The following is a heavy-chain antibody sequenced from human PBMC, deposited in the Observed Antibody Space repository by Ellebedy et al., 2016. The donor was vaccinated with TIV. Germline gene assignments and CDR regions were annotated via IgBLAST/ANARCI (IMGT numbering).Heavy chain of an antibody. CDR1: GGSVSSTRYY. J-gene: IGHJ3*02. CDR2: VYYSGSP. CDR3: ARSYKRTARDAFDI. V-gene: IGHV4-39*07. Sequence: MPSETLSLTCSVSGGSVSSTRYYWAWIRQPPGKGLEYIGSVYYSGSPYYNPSFKSRVTISVDTSKNQFSLKLSSVTAADTAVYYCARSYKRTARDAFDIWGQGTMLTVSS. D-gene: IGHD1-14*01.